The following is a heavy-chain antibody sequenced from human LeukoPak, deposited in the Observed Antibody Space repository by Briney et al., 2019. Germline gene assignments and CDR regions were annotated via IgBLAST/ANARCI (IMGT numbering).Heavy chain of an antibody. J-gene: IGHJ3*02. Sequence: GGSLRLSCAASGFTFSSYWMSWVRQAPGKGLEWVSYMRSTSSTIYYADSVKGRFTISTDNANNSLYLQMNSLRAEDTAVYYCARSLRNAFDIWGQGTMVTVSS. CDR3: ARSLRNAFDI. CDR2: MRSTSSTI. V-gene: IGHV3-48*01. D-gene: IGHD3-3*01. CDR1: GFTFSSYW.